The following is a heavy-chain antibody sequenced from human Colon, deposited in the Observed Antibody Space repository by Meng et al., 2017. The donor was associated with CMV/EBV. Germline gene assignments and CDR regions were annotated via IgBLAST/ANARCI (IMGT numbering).Heavy chain of an antibody. CDR3: TKTGRNYSGYDFDC. CDR2: ISCSGSTI. Sequence: GESLKISCAASGFTFTTYEMNWVRQAPGKGLAWVSYISCSGSTIHYADSVKGRFTISRDNAKNSLYLQMNTLRAEDAAVYYCTKTGRNYSGYDFDCWGQGALVTVSS. D-gene: IGHD5-12*01. J-gene: IGHJ4*02. CDR1: GFTFTTYE. V-gene: IGHV3-48*03.